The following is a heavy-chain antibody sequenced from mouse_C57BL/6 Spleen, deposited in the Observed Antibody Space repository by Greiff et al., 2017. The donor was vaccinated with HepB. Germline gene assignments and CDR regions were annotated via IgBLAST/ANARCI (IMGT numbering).Heavy chain of an antibody. D-gene: IGHD1-1*01. CDR3: ARGDYYGSSTWFAY. V-gene: IGHV3-1*01. CDR1: GYSITSGYD. Sequence: VQLQQSGPGMVKPSQSLSLTCTVTGYSITSGYDWHWIRHFPGNKLEWMGYISYSGSTNYNPSLKSRISITHDTSKNHFFLKLNSVTTEDTATYYCARGDYYGSSTWFAYWGQGTLVTVFA. CDR2: ISYSGST. J-gene: IGHJ3*01.